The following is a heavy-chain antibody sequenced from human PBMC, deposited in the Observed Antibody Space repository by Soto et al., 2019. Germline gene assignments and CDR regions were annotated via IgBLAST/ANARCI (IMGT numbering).Heavy chain of an antibody. CDR1: CGSISSYY. J-gene: IGHJ6*03. D-gene: IGHD2-2*01. CDR3: ARCPSPGPAGYYYMDV. V-gene: IGHV4-59*01. CDR2: IYYSGST. Sequence: SETLSLTCTVSCGSISSYYWSWIRQPPGKGLEWIGYIYYSGSTNYNPSLKSRVTISVDTSKNQFSLKLSSVTAADTAVYYCARCPSPGPAGYYYMDVWGKGTTVTVSS.